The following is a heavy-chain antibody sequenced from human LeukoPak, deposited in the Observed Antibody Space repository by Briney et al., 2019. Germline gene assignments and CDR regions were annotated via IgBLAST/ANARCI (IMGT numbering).Heavy chain of an antibody. J-gene: IGHJ4*02. CDR1: GFTVSSNY. CDR3: ARERTRNYYDSSGYCD. Sequence: GGSLRLPCAASGFTVSSNYMSWVRQAPGKGLEWVSVIYSGGSTYYADSVKGRFTISRDNSKNTLYLQMNSLRAEDTAVYYCARERTRNYYDSSGYCDWGQGTLVTVSS. CDR2: IYSGGST. V-gene: IGHV3-53*01. D-gene: IGHD3-22*01.